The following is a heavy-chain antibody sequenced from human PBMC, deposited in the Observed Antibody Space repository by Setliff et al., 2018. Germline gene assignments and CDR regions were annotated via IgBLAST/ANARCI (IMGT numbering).Heavy chain of an antibody. D-gene: IGHD3-16*02. CDR3: ARVANPGSNSCYRPLDV. V-gene: IGHV3-48*01. Sequence: PGGSLRLSCEASGFTFSSYSMNWVRQAPGKGLGWVAHISYSSGSISYADSVKGRFTISRDNAKNSLYLQMNSLRAEDTAIYYCARVANPGSNSCYRPLDVWGQGTMVTVSS. J-gene: IGHJ3*01. CDR1: GFTFSSYS. CDR2: ISYSSGSI.